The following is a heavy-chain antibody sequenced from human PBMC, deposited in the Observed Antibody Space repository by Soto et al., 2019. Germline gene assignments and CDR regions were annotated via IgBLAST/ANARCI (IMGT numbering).Heavy chain of an antibody. V-gene: IGHV1-18*01. CDR2: ISAYNGNT. J-gene: IGHJ4*02. D-gene: IGHD6-19*01. CDR3: ARVREKDIVARGHRIAVAGTGDY. CDR1: GYTFTSYG. Sequence: ASVKVSCKASGYTFTSYGISWVRQAPGQGLEWMGWISAYNGNTNYAQKLQGRVTMTTDTSTSTAYMELRSLRSDDTAVYYCARVREKDIVARGHRIAVAGTGDYWGQGTLVTVSS.